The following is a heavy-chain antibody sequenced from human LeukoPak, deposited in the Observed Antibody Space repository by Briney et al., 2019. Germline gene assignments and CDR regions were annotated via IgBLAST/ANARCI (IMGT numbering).Heavy chain of an antibody. CDR1: GGSISSGGYF. V-gene: IGHV4-31*03. J-gene: IGHJ1*01. Sequence: SQTLSLTCTVSGGSISSGGYFWSWNRQHPGKGLVWIGYIYYSGSTYYNPSLKGRVTISVDTSKNQFSLRLSSVTAADTAIYYCASVSYDTSLQHWGQGTLVTVSS. CDR3: ASVSYDTSLQH. CDR2: IYYSGST. D-gene: IGHD3-22*01.